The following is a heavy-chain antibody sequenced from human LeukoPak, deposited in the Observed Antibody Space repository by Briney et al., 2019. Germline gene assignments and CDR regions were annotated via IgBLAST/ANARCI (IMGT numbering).Heavy chain of an antibody. D-gene: IGHD3-3*01. V-gene: IGHV4-30-4*01. CDR3: ARAKPATYYDFWGGYSIDAFDI. CDR1: DGYISSGDYY. Sequence: SETLSLTCTVPDGYISSGDYYWSWIRQPPGKGLSSLRYIYYIASTYYNPSLKSRVTISVDPSKNQCSLKLSTVTAADTAVNYCARAKPATYYDFWGGYSIDAFDIWGQGTMVTVSS. CDR2: IYYIAST. J-gene: IGHJ3*02.